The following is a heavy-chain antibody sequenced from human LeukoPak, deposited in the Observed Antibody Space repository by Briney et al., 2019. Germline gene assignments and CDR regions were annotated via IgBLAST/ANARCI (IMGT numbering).Heavy chain of an antibody. CDR1: GFTFSSYG. V-gene: IGHV3-33*01. CDR2: IWYDGSNK. Sequence: GGSLRLSCAASGFTFSSYGMHWVRQAPGKGLEWVAVIWYDGSNKYYADSVKGRFTISRDNSKNTLYLQMNSLRDEDTAVYYCARAQDYDSSGYVDGFDIWGQGTMVTVSS. CDR3: ARAQDYDSSGYVDGFDI. D-gene: IGHD3-22*01. J-gene: IGHJ3*02.